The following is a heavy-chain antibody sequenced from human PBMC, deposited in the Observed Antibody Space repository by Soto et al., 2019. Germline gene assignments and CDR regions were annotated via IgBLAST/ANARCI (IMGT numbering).Heavy chain of an antibody. J-gene: IGHJ4*02. D-gene: IGHD4-17*01. CDR2: IYYSGST. Sequence: SETLSLTCTVSGGSISSYYWSWIRQPPGKGLEWIGYIYYSGSTNYNPSLKSRVTISVDTSKNQFSLKLSSVTAADTAVYYCARVGILGHDYGRNSFAYWGQGTLVTVSS. V-gene: IGHV4-59*08. CDR1: GGSISSYY. CDR3: ARVGILGHDYGRNSFAY.